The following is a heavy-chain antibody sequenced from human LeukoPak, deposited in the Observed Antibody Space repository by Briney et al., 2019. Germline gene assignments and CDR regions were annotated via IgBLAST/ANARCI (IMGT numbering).Heavy chain of an antibody. Sequence: PSETLSLTCDVSGYSISSGYYWGWIRQSPGEGLEWIATIFHSGSIYYNPSLKSRVTLSVDTSKNQFTLKLDSVTAADTAMYYCARMGVSYYYDSSIYFPTAFDVWGQGTMVSVSS. CDR3: ARMGVSYYYDSSIYFPTAFDV. CDR1: GYSISSGYY. V-gene: IGHV4-38-2*01. J-gene: IGHJ3*01. CDR2: IFHSGSI. D-gene: IGHD3-22*01.